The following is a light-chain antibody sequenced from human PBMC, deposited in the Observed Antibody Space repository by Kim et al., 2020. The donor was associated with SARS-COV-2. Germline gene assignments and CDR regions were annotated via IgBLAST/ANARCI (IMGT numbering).Light chain of an antibody. CDR1: LSVSSIN. J-gene: IGKJ2*01. Sequence: LSQGERATLPYSDSLSVSSINLARYQHKPGHTPRLLFYGASSRSTGIPVRFRGSGSGTDFTLTISRLEPVYFAVYYCLQYGSSSYTFGQGTKLEI. V-gene: IGKV3-20*01. CDR2: GAS. CDR3: LQYGSSSYT.